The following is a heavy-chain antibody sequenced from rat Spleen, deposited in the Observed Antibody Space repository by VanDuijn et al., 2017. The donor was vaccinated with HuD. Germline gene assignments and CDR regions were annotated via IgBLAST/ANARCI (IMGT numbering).Heavy chain of an antibody. V-gene: IGHV5S10*01. CDR2: IIYDGSRT. D-gene: IGHD1-6*01. CDR3: ATGSILRIFRDWFAY. J-gene: IGHJ3*01. Sequence: EVQLVESGGGLVQPGRSLKLSCAASGFTFSDYNMAWVRQAPKKGLEWVATIIYDGSRTYYRNSVKGRFTISRDNAKSTLYLQMDSLRSEDTATYYCATGSILRIFRDWFAYWGQGTLVTVSS. CDR1: GFTFSDYN.